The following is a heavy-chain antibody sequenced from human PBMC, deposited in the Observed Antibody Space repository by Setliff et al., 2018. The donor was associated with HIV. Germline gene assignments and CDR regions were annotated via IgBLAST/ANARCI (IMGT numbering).Heavy chain of an antibody. Sequence: ASVKVSCKASGYSFSDYYIHWVRQAPGHGFQWMGWISPKYGGTNYAQNFQGRVTMTRDTSISTAYMELRSLRSDDTAVYYCARATSGTIHDFWGQGTLVTVSS. CDR3: ARATSGTIHDF. D-gene: IGHD3-10*01. V-gene: IGHV1-2*02. CDR2: ISPKYGGT. CDR1: GYSFSDYY. J-gene: IGHJ4*02.